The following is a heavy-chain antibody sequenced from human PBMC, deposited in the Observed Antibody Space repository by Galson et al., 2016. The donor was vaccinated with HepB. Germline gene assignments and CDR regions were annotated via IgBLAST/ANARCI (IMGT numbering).Heavy chain of an antibody. CDR3: ARAATDADGDSGGAFDM. J-gene: IGHJ3*02. CDR1: GYTFTNYY. Sequence: SVKVSCKASGYTFTNYYMQWVRQAPGQGLEWMGIINPSNGRTNYAQKFQGRVTMTRDTSTSTVYMELSSLRSEDTAVYYCARAATDADGDSGGAFDMWGQGTMVTVSP. CDR2: INPSNGRT. D-gene: IGHD4-17*01. V-gene: IGHV1-46*01.